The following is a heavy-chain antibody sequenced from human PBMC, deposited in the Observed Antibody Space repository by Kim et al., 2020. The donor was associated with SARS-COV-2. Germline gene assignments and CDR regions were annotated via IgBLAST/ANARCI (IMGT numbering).Heavy chain of an antibody. J-gene: IGHJ6*02. CDR3: AKDIGLQYDMNYGMYV. D-gene: IGHD4-4*01. Sequence: SVKGQSTISRDNSKNSLYLQMNSLRTEDTALYYCAKDIGLQYDMNYGMYVWGQGTTVTVSS. V-gene: IGHV3-43*01.